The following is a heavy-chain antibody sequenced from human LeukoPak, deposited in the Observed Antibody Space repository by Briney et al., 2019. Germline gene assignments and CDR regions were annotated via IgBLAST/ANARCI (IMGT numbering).Heavy chain of an antibody. V-gene: IGHV3-30*18. CDR2: ISYDGSNK. D-gene: IGHD2-21*01. CDR3: AKDLRGGDYYYGMDV. CDR1: GFTFSSYG. J-gene: IGHJ6*02. Sequence: GRTLRLSCAASGFTFSSYGMHWVRQAPGKGLEWVAVISYDGSNKYYPDSVKGRFTISRDNSKNTLYLQMNSLRAEDTAVYYCAKDLRGGDYYYGMDVWGQGTTVTVSS.